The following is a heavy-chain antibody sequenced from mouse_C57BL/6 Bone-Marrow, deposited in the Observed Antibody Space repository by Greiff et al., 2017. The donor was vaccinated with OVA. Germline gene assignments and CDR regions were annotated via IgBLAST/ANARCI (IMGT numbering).Heavy chain of an antibody. CDR3: DGYYY. V-gene: IGHV14-4*01. Sequence: EVHLQQSGAELVRPGASAKLSCTASGLNIKNNYMHWVKQRPEQGLEWIGWIDPENGDTEYVPKFQGKATITVDTSSNTAYLQLSSLTSEDTAVYYCDGYYYWGQGTTLTVSS. CDR2: IDPENGDT. D-gene: IGHD2-3*01. J-gene: IGHJ2*01. CDR1: GLNIKNNY.